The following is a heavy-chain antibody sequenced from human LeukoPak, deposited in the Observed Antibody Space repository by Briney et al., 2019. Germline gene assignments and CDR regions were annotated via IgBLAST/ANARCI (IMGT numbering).Heavy chain of an antibody. CDR3: AKDFGSGSYKSPNYKYYYYYGMDV. D-gene: IGHD3-10*01. V-gene: IGHV3-9*01. CDR1: GFTFDDYA. Sequence: GGSLRLSCATSGFTFDDYAMHWGRHAPGKGLEWVSGISWNSGTIGYADSVKGRFTISRDNAKSSLYLQMNSLRDEDTAVYYCAKDFGSGSYKSPNYKYYYYYGMDVWGQGTTVTVSS. CDR2: ISWNSGTI. J-gene: IGHJ6*02.